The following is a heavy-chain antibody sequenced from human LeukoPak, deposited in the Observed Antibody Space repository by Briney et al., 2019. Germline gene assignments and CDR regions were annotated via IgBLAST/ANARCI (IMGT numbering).Heavy chain of an antibody. CDR3: ARETYYYDSSGYPLNWFDP. D-gene: IGHD3-22*01. Sequence: PGASLRLSCAASAFTVSSNYMSWVRQAPGKGLESVTVIYSGGSTYYADSVKSRFTISRVNSKNTLYLQMNSLRAEDTAVYYCARETYYYDSSGYPLNWFDPWGQGTLVTVSS. J-gene: IGHJ5*02. CDR1: AFTVSSNY. CDR2: IYSGGST. V-gene: IGHV3-53*01.